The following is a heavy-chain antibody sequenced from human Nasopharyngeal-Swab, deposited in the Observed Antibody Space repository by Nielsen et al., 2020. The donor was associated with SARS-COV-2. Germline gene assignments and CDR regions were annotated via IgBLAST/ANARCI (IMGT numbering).Heavy chain of an antibody. J-gene: IGHJ6*02. V-gene: IGHV3-23*01. CDR2: ISGSGYST. Sequence: GGSLRPSCADSGFTFSNYAMSWVRQAPGKVLEWVSGISGSGYSTYYAGSVKGRFTISRDNSKNTLYLQMNSLRAEDTAVYYCAKKNHYDFWAQYVMDVWGQGTTVTVSS. CDR3: AKKNHYDFWAQYVMDV. D-gene: IGHD3-3*01. CDR1: GFTFSNYA.